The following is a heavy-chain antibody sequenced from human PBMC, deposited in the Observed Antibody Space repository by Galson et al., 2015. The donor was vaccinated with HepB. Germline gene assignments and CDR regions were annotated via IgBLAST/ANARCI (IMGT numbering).Heavy chain of an antibody. V-gene: IGHV4-4*02. J-gene: IGHJ4*02. CDR1: GGSISSSNW. CDR3: AIGGGDCSSTSCFDY. D-gene: IGHD2-2*01. CDR2: IYHSGST. Sequence: TLSLTCAVSGGSISSSNWWSWVRQPPGKGLEWIGEIYHSGSTNYNPSLKSRVTISVDKSKNQFSLKLSSVTAADTAVYYCAIGGGDCSSTSCFDYWGQGTLVTVSS.